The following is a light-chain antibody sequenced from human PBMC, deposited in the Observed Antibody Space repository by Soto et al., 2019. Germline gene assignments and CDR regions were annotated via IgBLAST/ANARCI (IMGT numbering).Light chain of an antibody. CDR2: AAS. Sequence: AIQMTQSPSSLSASVGDRVTITCRASQGIRIDLGWFQQKPGKAPKLLIYAASSLQSGVPSRFSGSGSGTEFTLTISSLQTDDLATYFCQQYSDYSRTFGKGTKVDIK. V-gene: IGKV1-6*01. CDR3: QQYSDYSRT. CDR1: QGIRID. J-gene: IGKJ1*01.